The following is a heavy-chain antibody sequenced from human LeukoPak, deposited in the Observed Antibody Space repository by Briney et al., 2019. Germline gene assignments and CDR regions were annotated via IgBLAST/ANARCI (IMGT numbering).Heavy chain of an antibody. J-gene: IGHJ4*02. CDR3: ARTYGSGSYSVAFFDY. V-gene: IGHV4-59*01. D-gene: IGHD3-10*01. CDR2: LYYSGST. Sequence: SETLSLTCTVSGGPISNYYWSWIRQPPGRGLEWIGYLYYSGSTNYNPSLKSRVTISVDTSENQFSLKLSSVTAADTAVYYCARTYGSGSYSVAFFDYWGQGTLDTVSS. CDR1: GGPISNYY.